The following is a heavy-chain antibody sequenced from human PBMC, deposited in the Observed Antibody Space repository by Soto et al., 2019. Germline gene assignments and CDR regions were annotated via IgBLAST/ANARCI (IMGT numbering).Heavy chain of an antibody. V-gene: IGHV2-5*02. Sequence: ITLKESGPTLVKPTQTLTLTCSFSGFSLSADGVGVGWIRQPPGKALEWLALTYWDDDTRYRPSLKSRLTITKESSKNQMVLTTTNMDPVDSATYYCAHAYGGTSWPNDAFDVWGQGTVVPVSS. J-gene: IGHJ3*01. D-gene: IGHD2-2*01. CDR1: GFSLSADGVG. CDR2: TYWDDDT. CDR3: AHAYGGTSWPNDAFDV.